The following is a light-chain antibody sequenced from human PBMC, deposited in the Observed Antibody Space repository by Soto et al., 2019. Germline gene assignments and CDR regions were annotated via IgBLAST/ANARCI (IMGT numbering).Light chain of an antibody. J-gene: IGKJ1*01. CDR1: QSITRD. CDR3: QQSHTPVWM. Sequence: DIQMTQSPSSLSASVGDRVTITCRASQSITRDLSWYQQKPGKAAKLLIYAASSLQSGVPSRFSGSGSGTDFTLTIISVKPEDFATYHCQQSHTPVWMFGQGTKVEIQ. CDR2: AAS. V-gene: IGKV1-39*01.